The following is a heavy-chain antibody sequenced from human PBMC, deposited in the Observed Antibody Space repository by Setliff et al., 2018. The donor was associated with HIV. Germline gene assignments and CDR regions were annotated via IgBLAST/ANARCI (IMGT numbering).Heavy chain of an antibody. Sequence: KTSETLSLTCTVSGGSITSGSYYWSWIRQPAGKGLEWIGHIYTSGSTNYNPSLKSRVTISVDTSKNQFSLKVSSVTAADTAVYYCARGRGWGRFDPWGQGTLVTVSS. CDR2: IYTSGST. CDR3: ARGRGWGRFDP. CDR1: GGSITSGSYY. J-gene: IGHJ5*02. D-gene: IGHD5-12*01. V-gene: IGHV4-61*09.